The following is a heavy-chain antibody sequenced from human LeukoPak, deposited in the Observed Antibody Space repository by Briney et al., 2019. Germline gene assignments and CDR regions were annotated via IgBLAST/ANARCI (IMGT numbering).Heavy chain of an antibody. CDR2: TYYRSKWYT. V-gene: IGHV6-1*01. CDR3: ARGITVARSLMYYFDY. D-gene: IGHD6-19*01. J-gene: IGHJ4*02. CDR1: GDSVSSNSAA. Sequence: PSQTLSLTCAISGDSVSSNSAAWDCLRLSPWRGLEWLGRTYYRSKWYTDYAVSVKSTVTSDPDTSKNQFSLHLNSVAPEDTAVYYCARGITVARSLMYYFDYWGQGTLVTVSS.